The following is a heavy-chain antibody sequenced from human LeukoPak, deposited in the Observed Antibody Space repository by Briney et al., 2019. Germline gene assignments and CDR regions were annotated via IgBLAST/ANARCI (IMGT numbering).Heavy chain of an antibody. Sequence: SETLSLTCAVYGGSFSGYYWSWIRQPPGKGLEWIGEINHSGSTYYNPSLKSRVTISVDTSKNQFSLKLSSVTAADTAVYYCARRVREFAIIAAAGKSWFDPWGQGTLVTVSS. CDR1: GGSFSGYY. V-gene: IGHV4-34*01. D-gene: IGHD6-13*01. J-gene: IGHJ5*02. CDR3: ARRVREFAIIAAAGKSWFDP. CDR2: INHSGST.